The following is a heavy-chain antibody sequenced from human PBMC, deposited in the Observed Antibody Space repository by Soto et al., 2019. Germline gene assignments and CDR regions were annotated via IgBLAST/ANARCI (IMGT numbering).Heavy chain of an antibody. V-gene: IGHV4-59*01. CDR3: ARAIGYGWSGGEYYYYGMDV. D-gene: IGHD6-19*01. Sequence: SETLSLTCTVSGGSISSYYWSWIRQPPGKGLEWIGYIYYSGSTNYNPSLKSRVTISVDTSKNQFSLKLSSVTAADTAVYYRARAIGYGWSGGEYYYYGMDVWGQGNTVTVSS. CDR2: IYYSGST. J-gene: IGHJ6*02. CDR1: GGSISSYY.